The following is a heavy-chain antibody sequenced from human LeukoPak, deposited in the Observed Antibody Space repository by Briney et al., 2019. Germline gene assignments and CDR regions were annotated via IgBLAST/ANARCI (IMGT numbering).Heavy chain of an antibody. V-gene: IGHV4-39*01. Sequence: PSETLSLTCTVSGGSISSSSYSWGWIRQPPGKGLEWIGSIYYSGSTYYNPSLKSRVTISVDTSKNQFSLKLSSVTAADTAVYYCAGINPDYYDFWSGYYHWGQGTLVTVCS. CDR1: GGSISSSSYS. J-gene: IGHJ5*02. CDR2: IYYSGST. D-gene: IGHD3-3*01. CDR3: AGINPDYYDFWSGYYH.